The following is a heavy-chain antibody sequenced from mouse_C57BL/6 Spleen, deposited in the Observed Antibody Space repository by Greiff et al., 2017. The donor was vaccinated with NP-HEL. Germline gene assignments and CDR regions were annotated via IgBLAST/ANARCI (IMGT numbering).Heavy chain of an antibody. V-gene: IGHV1-62-2*01. J-gene: IGHJ4*01. CDR3: ARHEVYYGSSSGAMDY. CDR2: FYPGSGSI. Sequence: QVQLQQSGAELVKPGASVKLSCKASGYTFTEYTIHWVKQRSGQGLEWIGWFYPGSGSIKYNETFKDKATLTADKSSSTVYMELSRLTSDDSAVYFCARHEVYYGSSSGAMDYWGQGTSVTVSS. D-gene: IGHD1-1*01. CDR1: GYTFTEYT.